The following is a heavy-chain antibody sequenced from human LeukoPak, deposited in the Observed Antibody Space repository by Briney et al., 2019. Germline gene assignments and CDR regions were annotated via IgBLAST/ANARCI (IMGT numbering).Heavy chain of an antibody. CDR2: IYPGDSDT. Sequence: GESLKISCKGSGYSFTSYWIGWVRQMPGKGLEWMGIIYPGDSDTRYSPSFQGQVTISADKSISTAYLQWSSLKASDTAMYYCARRDGAAAGTNWFDPWGQGTRVTVSS. CDR3: ARRDGAAAGTNWFDP. CDR1: GYSFTSYW. D-gene: IGHD6-13*01. V-gene: IGHV5-51*01. J-gene: IGHJ5*02.